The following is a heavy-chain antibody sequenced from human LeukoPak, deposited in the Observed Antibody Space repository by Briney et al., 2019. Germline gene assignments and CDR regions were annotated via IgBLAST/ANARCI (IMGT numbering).Heavy chain of an antibody. CDR1: GFTFSSYA. CDR2: LTDSGGTT. V-gene: IGHV3-23*01. J-gene: IGHJ3*02. CDR3: AKKRDAFDI. D-gene: IGHD5-24*01. Sequence: QPGGSLRLSCVASGFTFSSYAMGWVRQAPGKRPEWVSSLTDSGGTTYYVDSVEGRFTISRDNSKNTLYLHMNSLRAEDTAMYYCAKKRDAFDIWGQGTVVAVSS.